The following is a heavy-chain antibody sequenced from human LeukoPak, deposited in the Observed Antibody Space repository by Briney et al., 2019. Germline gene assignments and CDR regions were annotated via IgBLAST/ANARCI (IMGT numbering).Heavy chain of an antibody. CDR1: GYTFTSYD. CDR2: MNPNSGNT. D-gene: IGHD2-2*01. CDR3: AAAERHCTSSSCYVAAFDI. V-gene: IGHV1-8*01. J-gene: IGHJ3*02. Sequence: ASVKVSCKASGYTFTSYDINWVRQATGQGLEWMGWMNPNSGNTNYAQKFQERVTITRDMSTSTAYMELSSLRSEDTAFYFCAAAERHCTSSSCYVAAFDIWGLGTMVTVSS.